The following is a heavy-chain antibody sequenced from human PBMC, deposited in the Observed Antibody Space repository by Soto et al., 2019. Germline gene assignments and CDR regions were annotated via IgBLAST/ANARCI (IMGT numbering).Heavy chain of an antibody. Sequence: EVQLLESGVGLVQPGGSLRLSCAASGFTFSSSAMSWVRQAPGKGLEWVSAISGSGGSTYYADSVKGRLTISGDNSKNTVYLQMNSLRADDTAVYYCAKVGPMFGEHDAFGIWGQGTMVTVSS. J-gene: IGHJ3*02. CDR1: GFTFSSSA. CDR2: ISGSGGST. V-gene: IGHV3-23*01. CDR3: AKVGPMFGEHDAFGI. D-gene: IGHD3-10*02.